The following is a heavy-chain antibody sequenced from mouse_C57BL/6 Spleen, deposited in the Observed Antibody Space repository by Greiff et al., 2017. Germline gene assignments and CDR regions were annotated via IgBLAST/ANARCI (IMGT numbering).Heavy chain of an antibody. J-gene: IGHJ4*01. D-gene: IGHD3-2*02. CDR2: IYPGSGST. V-gene: IGHV1-55*01. CDR1: GYTFPSYW. CDR3: ARAGSGHYYAMDY. Sequence: QVQLQQPGAELVKPGASVKMSCKASGYTFPSYWITWVKQRPGQGLEWIGDIYPGSGSTNYNEKFKSKATLTVDTSSGTAYMQLSSLTSEDSAVYYCARAGSGHYYAMDYWGQGTSVTVSS.